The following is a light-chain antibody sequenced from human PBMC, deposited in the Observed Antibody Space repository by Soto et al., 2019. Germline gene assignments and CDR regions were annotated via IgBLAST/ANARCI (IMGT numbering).Light chain of an antibody. V-gene: IGLV2-14*03. J-gene: IGLJ1*01. CDR3: SSYPTSNTRQIV. CDR2: DVT. CDR1: SSDVGGYNY. Sequence: QSVLTQPASVSGSPGQSITISCTGTSSDVGGYNYVSWYQHHPGKAPKLIIYDVTNRPSGVSNPFSGSKSGNTASLTISGLQPEDEADYYCSSYPTSNTRQIVLGTGTKVTVL.